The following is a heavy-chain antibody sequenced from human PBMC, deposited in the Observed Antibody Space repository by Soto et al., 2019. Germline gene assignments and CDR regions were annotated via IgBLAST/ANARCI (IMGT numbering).Heavy chain of an antibody. CDR1: GFSLSTSGVG. D-gene: IGHD1-26*01. Sequence: SGPTLVNPTQTLTLTCTFSGFSLSTSGVGVGWIRQPPGKALEWLALIYWDDDKRYSPSLKSRLTITKDTSKNQVVLTMTNMDPVDTATYYCALLNRDSVDTGYSFSFDYWGQGTLVTVSS. V-gene: IGHV2-5*02. CDR2: IYWDDDK. J-gene: IGHJ4*02. CDR3: ALLNRDSVDTGYSFSFDY.